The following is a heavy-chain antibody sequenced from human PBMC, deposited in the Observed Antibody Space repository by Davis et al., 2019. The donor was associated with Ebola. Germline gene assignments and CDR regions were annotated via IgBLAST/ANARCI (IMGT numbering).Heavy chain of an antibody. D-gene: IGHD6-13*01. CDR3: AKFSRAGESD. CDR2: IRPDGSEE. CDR1: GFTFSNYW. J-gene: IGHJ4*02. Sequence: GESLKISCAASGFTFSNYWMSWVRQAPGKGLEWVANIRPDGSEEQYVDSLKGRITISRDNAKNSLYLQVNSLRDDDTAVYYCAKFSRAGESDWGQGTVVTVSS. V-gene: IGHV3-7*03.